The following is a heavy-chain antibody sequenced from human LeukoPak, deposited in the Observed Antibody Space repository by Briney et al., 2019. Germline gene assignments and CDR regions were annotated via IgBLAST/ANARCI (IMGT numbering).Heavy chain of an antibody. CDR2: ISSSGST. CDR3: ARGQFLTVIRGVIFRYFDL. Sequence: ASQTLSLTCTVSGDSISSGDYYWSWIRQPAGKGLEWIGRISSSGSTNYNPSLKSRVTISVDTSKNQISLKLNSVTAADTAVYYCARGQFLTVIRGVIFRYFDLWGRGTLVTVSS. CDR1: GDSISSGDYY. D-gene: IGHD3-10*01. V-gene: IGHV4-61*02. J-gene: IGHJ2*01.